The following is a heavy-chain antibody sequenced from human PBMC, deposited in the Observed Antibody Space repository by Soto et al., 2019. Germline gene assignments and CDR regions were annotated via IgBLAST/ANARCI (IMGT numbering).Heavy chain of an antibody. J-gene: IGHJ6*02. CDR3: AKHDHTAMVIYYYGMDV. CDR1: GFTFSSYG. Sequence: QVQLVESGGGVVQPGRSLRLSCAASGFTFSSYGMHWVRQAPGKGLEWVAVISYDGSNKYYADSVKGRFTISRDNSKNTLYLQMNSLRAEDTAVYYCAKHDHTAMVIYYYGMDVWGQGTTVTVSS. D-gene: IGHD5-18*01. CDR2: ISYDGSNK. V-gene: IGHV3-30*18.